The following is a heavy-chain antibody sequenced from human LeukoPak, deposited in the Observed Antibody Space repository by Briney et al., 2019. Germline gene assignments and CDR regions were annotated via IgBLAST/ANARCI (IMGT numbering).Heavy chain of an antibody. J-gene: IGHJ4*02. D-gene: IGHD1-14*01. CDR3: ARVKVWNYFDY. CDR2: IYYSGST. CDR1: GGSISSSSYY. V-gene: IGHV4-39*07. Sequence: PSETLSLTCTVSGGSISSSSYYWGWIRQPPGKGLEWIGSIYYSGSTYYNPSLKSRVTISVDTSKNQFSLKLSSVTAADRAVYYCARVKVWNYFDYWGQGTLVTVSS.